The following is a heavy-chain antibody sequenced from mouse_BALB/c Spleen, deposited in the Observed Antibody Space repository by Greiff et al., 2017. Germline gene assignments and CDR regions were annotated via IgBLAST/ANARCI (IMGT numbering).Heavy chain of an antibody. CDR2: IYPGDGDT. CDR1: GYTFTSYW. J-gene: IGHJ4*01. D-gene: IGHD2-10*01. Sequence: QVQLKESGAELARPGASVKLSCKASGYTFTSYWMQWVKQRPGQGLEWIGAIYPGDGDTRYTQKFKGKATLTADKSSSTAYMQLSSLASEDSAVYYCARGPYYGNSYYYAMDYWGQGTSVTVSS. V-gene: IGHV1-87*01. CDR3: ARGPYYGNSYYYAMDY.